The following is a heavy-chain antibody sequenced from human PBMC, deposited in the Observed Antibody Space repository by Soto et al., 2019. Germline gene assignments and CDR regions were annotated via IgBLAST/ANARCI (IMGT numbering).Heavy chain of an antibody. D-gene: IGHD6-19*01. CDR3: ARDMAPYSSGWYNWFDP. CDR2: ISGYNGNT. V-gene: IGHV1-18*01. Sequence: GASVKVSCKASGYTFTSYAMHWVRQAPGQRLEWMGWISGYNGNTKYAQKLQGRVTMTTDTSTSTAYMELRSLRSDDTAVYYCARDMAPYSSGWYNWFDPWGQGTLVTVSS. CDR1: GYTFTSYA. J-gene: IGHJ5*02.